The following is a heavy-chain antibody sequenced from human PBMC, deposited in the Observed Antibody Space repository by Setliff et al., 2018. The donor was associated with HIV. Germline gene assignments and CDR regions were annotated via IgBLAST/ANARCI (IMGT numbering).Heavy chain of an antibody. CDR3: ARDRGGDGYMDS. Sequence: SETLSLTCAVYGGSFSDYYWDWIRQPPGKGLEWIGSIHYSGITYCNPSLKSRVTISVDTSMNQFSLRLSSVTAADTALYYCARDRGGDGYMDSWGQGTLVTVSS. CDR1: GGSFSDYY. D-gene: IGHD2-21*01. J-gene: IGHJ4*02. V-gene: IGHV4-34*01. CDR2: IHYSGIT.